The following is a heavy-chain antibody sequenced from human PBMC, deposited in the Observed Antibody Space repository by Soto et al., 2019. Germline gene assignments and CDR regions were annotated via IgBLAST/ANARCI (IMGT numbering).Heavy chain of an antibody. D-gene: IGHD6-19*01. J-gene: IGHJ4*02. CDR2: INHSGST. V-gene: IGHV4-34*01. CDR1: GGSFSGYY. CDR3: ARAFNLVAGTGSPFDY. Sequence: SETLSLTCAVYGGSFSGYYWSWIRQPPGKGLEWIGEINHSGSTNYNPSLKSRITISVATSKNRFSLKLSSVTAADTAVYYCARAFNLVAGTGSPFDYWGQGTLVTVSS.